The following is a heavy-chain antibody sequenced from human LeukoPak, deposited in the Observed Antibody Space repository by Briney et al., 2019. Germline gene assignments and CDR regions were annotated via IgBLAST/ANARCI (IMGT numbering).Heavy chain of an antibody. J-gene: IGHJ6*02. Sequence: ASVKVSCKASGYTLTGYYMHWVRQAPGQGLEWMGWSNPNSGGTNYAQKFQGRVTMTRDTSISTAYMELSRLRSDDTAVYYCASVAAAGDSDYYYGMDVWGQGTTVTVSS. CDR2: SNPNSGGT. V-gene: IGHV1-2*02. CDR3: ASVAAAGDSDYYYGMDV. D-gene: IGHD6-13*01. CDR1: GYTLTGYY.